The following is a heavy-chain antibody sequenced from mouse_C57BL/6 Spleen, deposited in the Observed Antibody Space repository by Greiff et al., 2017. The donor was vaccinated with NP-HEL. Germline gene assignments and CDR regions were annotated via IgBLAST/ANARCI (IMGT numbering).Heavy chain of an antibody. J-gene: IGHJ4*01. CDR1: GYTFTSYW. D-gene: IGHD1-1*01. Sequence: QVQLKQPGAELVRPGTSVKLSCKASGYTFTSYWMHWVKQRPGQGLEWIGVIDPSDSYTNYNQKFKGKATLTVDTSSSTAYMQLSSLTSEDSAVYYCARWRITTNAMDYWGQGTSVTVSS. CDR3: ARWRITTNAMDY. V-gene: IGHV1-59*01. CDR2: IDPSDSYT.